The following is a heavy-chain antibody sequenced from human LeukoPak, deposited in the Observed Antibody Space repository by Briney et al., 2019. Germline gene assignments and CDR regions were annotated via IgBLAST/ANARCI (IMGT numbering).Heavy chain of an antibody. J-gene: IGHJ5*02. CDR2: INDSGSK. CDR3: ARVYCSGDSCNRVWSWFDP. D-gene: IGHD2-15*01. Sequence: SETLSLTCGVYGGSFSGYYWNWIRQPPGKGLEWVGEINDSGSKNYNPSLKSRVTILLDMSKYQFSLKLTSVTAADTAVYYCARVYCSGDSCNRVWSWFDPWGQGTLVTVSS. V-gene: IGHV4-34*01. CDR1: GGSFSGYY.